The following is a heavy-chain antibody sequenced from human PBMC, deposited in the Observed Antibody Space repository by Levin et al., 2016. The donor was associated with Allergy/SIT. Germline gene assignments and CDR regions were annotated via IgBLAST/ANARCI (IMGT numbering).Heavy chain of an antibody. D-gene: IGHD6-19*01. CDR3: ARDLGGYSSGLPGY. V-gene: IGHV4-59*01. J-gene: IGHJ4*02. Sequence: WIRQPPGKGLEWIGYIYYSGSTNYNPSLKSRVTISVDTSKNQFSLKLSSVTAADTAVYYCARDLGGYSSGLPGYWGQGTLVTVSS. CDR2: IYYSGST.